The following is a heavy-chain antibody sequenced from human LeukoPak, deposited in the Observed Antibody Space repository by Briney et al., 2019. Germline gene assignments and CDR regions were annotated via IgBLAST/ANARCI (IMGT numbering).Heavy chain of an antibody. CDR2: IYTSGST. CDR3: ARGHGDYSLY. D-gene: IGHD4-17*01. Sequence: SETLSLTCTVSGGSISGGSYYWSWIRQPAGKGLEWIGHIYTSGSTNYNPSLKSRVTISVDTSKNQFSLKLSSVTAADTAVYYCARGHGDYSLYWGQGTLVTVSS. J-gene: IGHJ4*02. V-gene: IGHV4-61*09. CDR1: GGSISGGSYY.